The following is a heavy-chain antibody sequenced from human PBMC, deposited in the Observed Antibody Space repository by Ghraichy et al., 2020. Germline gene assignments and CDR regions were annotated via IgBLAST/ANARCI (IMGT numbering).Heavy chain of an antibody. CDR2: IYYSGST. CDR3: ARHGTKETYFYDSSGYSNFDY. V-gene: IGHV4-39*01. D-gene: IGHD3-22*01. CDR1: GGSISSSNYY. J-gene: IGHJ4*02. Sequence: SETLSLTCTVSGGSISSSNYYWGWIRQPPGKEQEWIGSIYYSGSTYYNPSLKSRVTISVDMSKNQFSLKLSSVTAADTAVYYCARHGTKETYFYDSSGYSNFDYWGQGTLVTVSS.